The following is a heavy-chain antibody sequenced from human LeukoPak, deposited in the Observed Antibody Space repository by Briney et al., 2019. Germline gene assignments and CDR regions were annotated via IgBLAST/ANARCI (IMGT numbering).Heavy chain of an antibody. CDR3: AKVYQSPLRYFDWLSPNAFDI. D-gene: IGHD3-9*01. CDR2: ISYDGSNK. Sequence: PGGSLRLSCAASGFTFSSYGMHWVRQAPGKGLEGVAVISYDGSNKYYADSVKGRFTISRDNSKNTLYLQMNSLRAEDTAVYYCAKVYQSPLRYFDWLSPNAFDIWGQGTMVTVSS. V-gene: IGHV3-30*18. J-gene: IGHJ3*02. CDR1: GFTFSSYG.